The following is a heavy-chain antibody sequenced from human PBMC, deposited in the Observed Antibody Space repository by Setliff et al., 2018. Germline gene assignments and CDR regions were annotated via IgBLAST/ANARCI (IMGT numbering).Heavy chain of an antibody. CDR3: ARRAVTAEYFQH. J-gene: IGHJ1*01. D-gene: IGHD4-17*01. CDR1: GYRFTTYW. CDR2: VFSGDSDT. V-gene: IGHV5-51*01. Sequence: GESLTISCKGSGYRFTTYWISWVRQMPGKGLEWMGIVFSGDSDTRYSPSFQGQVTISADKSISTAYLQLSSLKASDTAIYYCARRAVTAEYFQHWGHGTLVTVSS.